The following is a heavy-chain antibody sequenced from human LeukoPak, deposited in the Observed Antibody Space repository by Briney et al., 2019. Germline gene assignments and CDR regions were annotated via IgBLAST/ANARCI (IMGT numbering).Heavy chain of an antibody. CDR3: ARGRGAARFVTIEFDY. Sequence: SETLSLTCAVYGGSFSGYHWSWIRQPPGKGLEWIGEINHRGSTDYNPSLKSRVTMSVDTSKNQFSLKLSSVTAADTAVYYCARGRGAARFVTIEFDYWGQGALVTVSS. D-gene: IGHD6-6*01. CDR1: GGSFSGYH. J-gene: IGHJ4*02. CDR2: INHRGST. V-gene: IGHV4-34*01.